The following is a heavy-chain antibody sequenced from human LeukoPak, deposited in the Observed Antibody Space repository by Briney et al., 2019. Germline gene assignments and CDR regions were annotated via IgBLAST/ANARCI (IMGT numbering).Heavy chain of an antibody. CDR1: GGSFSGYY. CDR3: ARYPQQLVHDY. Sequence: KPSETLSLTCAVSGGSFSGYYWSWIRQPPGKGLEWIGEINHSGSTNYNPSLKSRVTISVDTSKNQFSLKLSSVTAADTAVYYCARYPQQLVHDYWGQGTLVTVSS. J-gene: IGHJ4*02. D-gene: IGHD6-13*01. V-gene: IGHV4-34*01. CDR2: INHSGST.